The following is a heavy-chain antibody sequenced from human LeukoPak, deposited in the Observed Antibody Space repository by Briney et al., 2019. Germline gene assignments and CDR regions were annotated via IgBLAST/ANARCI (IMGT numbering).Heavy chain of an antibody. D-gene: IGHD4-11*01. CDR2: IIPILGIA. V-gene: IGHV1-69*04. Sequence: ASVKVSCKASGGTFSSYAISWVRQAPGQGLEWMGRIIPILGIANYAQKFQGRVTITADKSTSTAYMELSSLRSEDTAVYYCARVYLVTTVPPDYYYGMDVWGQGTTVTVSS. CDR3: ARVYLVTTVPPDYYYGMDV. CDR1: GGTFSSYA. J-gene: IGHJ6*02.